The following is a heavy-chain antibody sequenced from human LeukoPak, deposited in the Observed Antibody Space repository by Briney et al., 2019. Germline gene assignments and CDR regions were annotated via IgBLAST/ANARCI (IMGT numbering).Heavy chain of an antibody. Sequence: SETLSLTCTVSGGSIRGYYWNWIRQPAGKGLEWIGYIYYSGSTNYNPSLKSRVTISVDTSKNQFSLKLSSVTAADTAVYYCARSYPGIAAAGLFDYWGQGTLVTVSS. CDR1: GGSIRGYY. J-gene: IGHJ4*02. D-gene: IGHD6-13*01. CDR3: ARSYPGIAAAGLFDY. V-gene: IGHV4-59*08. CDR2: IYYSGST.